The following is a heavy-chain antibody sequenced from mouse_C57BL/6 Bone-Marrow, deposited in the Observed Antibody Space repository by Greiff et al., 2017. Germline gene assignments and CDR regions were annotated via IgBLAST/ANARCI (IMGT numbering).Heavy chain of an antibody. CDR3: ARGEIYYGNYDLFDY. Sequence: QVQLQQPGAELVKPGASVKLSCKASGYTFTSYWMQWVKQRPGQGLEWIGEIDPSDSYTNYNQKFKGKATLTVDTSSSTAYMQLSSLTSEDSAVYYCARGEIYYGNYDLFDYWGKGTTLTVSS. V-gene: IGHV1-50*01. D-gene: IGHD2-1*01. J-gene: IGHJ2*01. CDR2: IDPSDSYT. CDR1: GYTFTSYW.